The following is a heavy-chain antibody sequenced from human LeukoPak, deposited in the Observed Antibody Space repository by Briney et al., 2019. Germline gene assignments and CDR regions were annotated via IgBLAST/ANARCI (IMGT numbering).Heavy chain of an antibody. Sequence: PGGSLRLSCAASGFTFSSYAMSWVRQVPGKGLEWVSAISGSGGSTYYADSVKGRFTISRDNSKNTLYLQMNSLRAEDTAVYYCAKAGPWIGELYYYYWGQGTLVTVSS. CDR2: ISGSGGST. D-gene: IGHD3-10*01. V-gene: IGHV3-23*01. CDR1: GFTFSSYA. J-gene: IGHJ4*02. CDR3: AKAGPWIGELYYYY.